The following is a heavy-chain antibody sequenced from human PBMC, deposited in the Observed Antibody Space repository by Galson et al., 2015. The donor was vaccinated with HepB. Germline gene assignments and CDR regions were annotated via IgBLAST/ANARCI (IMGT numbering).Heavy chain of an antibody. CDR3: ARVLAVAGIIWFDP. CDR1: GYTFTSYG. CDR2: ISPYNGVT. J-gene: IGHJ5*02. Sequence: SVKVSCKASGYTFTSYGISWVRQAPGQGLEWMGWISPYNGVTHYAQKLQGRVTMTTDTSTSTAYMELRSLRSDDTAVYYCARVLAVAGIIWFDPWGQGTLVTVSS. V-gene: IGHV1-18*04. D-gene: IGHD6-19*01.